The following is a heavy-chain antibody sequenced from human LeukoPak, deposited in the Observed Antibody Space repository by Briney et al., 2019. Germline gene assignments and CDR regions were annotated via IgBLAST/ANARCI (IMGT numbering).Heavy chain of an antibody. D-gene: IGHD6-13*01. J-gene: IGHJ5*02. Sequence: SETLSLTCTVSGGSISSGDYYWSWIRQPPGKGLEWIGRIYTSGSTNYNPSLKSRVTISVDTSKNQFSLKLSSVTAADTAVYYCARDNLLESSSWYDSWFDPWGQGTLVTVSS. CDR2: IYTSGST. CDR3: ARDNLLESSSWYDSWFDP. V-gene: IGHV4-61*02. CDR1: GGSISSGDYY.